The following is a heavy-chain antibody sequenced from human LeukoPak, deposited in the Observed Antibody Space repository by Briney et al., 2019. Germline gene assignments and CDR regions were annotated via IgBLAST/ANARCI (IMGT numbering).Heavy chain of an antibody. J-gene: IGHJ4*02. Sequence: GALRLSCAASGFTFSSYEMNWVRQAPGKGLEWVSGINWNGGSTGYADSVKGRFTISRDNAKNALYLQMNSLRAEDTALYYCARGGYSSSWYTLPYWGQGTLVTVSS. CDR3: ARGGYSSSWYTLPY. V-gene: IGHV3-20*04. CDR1: GFTFSSYE. D-gene: IGHD6-13*01. CDR2: INWNGGST.